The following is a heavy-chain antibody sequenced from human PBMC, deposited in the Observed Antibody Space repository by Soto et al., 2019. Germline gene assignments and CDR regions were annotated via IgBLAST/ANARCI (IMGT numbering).Heavy chain of an antibody. CDR3: ATIYGSGSYYFDY. CDR2: FDPEDGET. CDR1: GYTLTELS. D-gene: IGHD3-10*01. V-gene: IGHV1-24*01. Sequence: ASVKVSCKVSGYTLTELSMHWVRQAPGKGLEWMGGFDPEDGETIYAQKFQGRVTMTEDTSTDTAYMELSSLGSEDTAVYYCATIYGSGSYYFDYWGQGTLVTVSS. J-gene: IGHJ4*02.